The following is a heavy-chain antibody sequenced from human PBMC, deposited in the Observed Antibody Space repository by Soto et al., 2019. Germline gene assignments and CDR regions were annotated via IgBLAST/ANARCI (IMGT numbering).Heavy chain of an antibody. CDR1: GGTFSSYT. D-gene: IGHD5-18*01. CDR2: IIPILGIA. J-gene: IGHJ4*02. Sequence: QVQLVQSGAEVKKPGSSVKVSCKASGGTFSSYTISWVRQAPGQGLEWMGRIIPILGIANYAQKFQGRVTISADKATSTGYMELSSLRSEDTAVYYCARGIVNGYSYAPSDYWGQGTLVTVSS. V-gene: IGHV1-69*02. CDR3: ARGIVNGYSYAPSDY.